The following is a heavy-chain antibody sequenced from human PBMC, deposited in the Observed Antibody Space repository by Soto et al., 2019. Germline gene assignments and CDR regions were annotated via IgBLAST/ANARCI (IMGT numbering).Heavy chain of an antibody. D-gene: IGHD3-22*01. CDR1: GGTFSSYT. CDR3: ARGYYDSSGYYY. V-gene: IGHV1-69*02. CDR2: IMPILGIA. J-gene: IGHJ4*02. Sequence: QVQLVQSGAEVKKPGSSVKVSCKASGGTFSSYTISWVRQAPGQGLEWMGRIMPILGIANYAQKFQGRVTITADKSTSTAYMELSSLRSEDTAVYYCARGYYDSSGYYYWGQGTLVTVSS.